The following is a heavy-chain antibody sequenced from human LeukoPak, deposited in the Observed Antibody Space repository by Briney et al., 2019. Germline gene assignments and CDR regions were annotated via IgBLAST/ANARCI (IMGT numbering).Heavy chain of an antibody. CDR3: ARDPNDYGDGGENY. J-gene: IGHJ4*02. CDR1: GGSISSYY. V-gene: IGHV4-4*07. CDR2: IYTSGST. D-gene: IGHD4-17*01. Sequence: SETLSLTCTVSGGSISSYYWSWIRQPAGKGLEWIGRIYTSGSTNYNPSLKSRVTMSVDTSKSQFSLKLSSVTAADTAVYYCARDPNDYGDGGENYWGQGTLVTVSS.